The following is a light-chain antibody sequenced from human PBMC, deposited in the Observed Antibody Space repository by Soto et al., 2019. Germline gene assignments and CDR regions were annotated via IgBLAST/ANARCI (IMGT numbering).Light chain of an antibody. CDR2: GAS. CDR1: HDISTL. J-gene: IGKJ4*01. V-gene: IGKV1D-12*01. CDR3: QQADSFPLP. Sequence: DIQMTQSPSSVSASIGDTVTITCRASHDISTLLAWYQQKPGKAPKLLIYGASTLERGVPSRFSGRGSGTDFTLTFSSLQPEDFASCFCQQADSFPLPFGGGPKVEIK.